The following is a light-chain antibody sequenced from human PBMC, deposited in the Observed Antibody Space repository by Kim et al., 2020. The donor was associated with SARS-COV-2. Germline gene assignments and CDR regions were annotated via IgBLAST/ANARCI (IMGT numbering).Light chain of an antibody. CDR1: QRLVDSDGNIY. CDR3: MQGTHWSFT. V-gene: IGKV2-30*01. CDR2: KVA. J-gene: IGKJ3*01. Sequence: QPASISCMSSQRLVDSDGNIYLNWFHQSPGQSPRRLIYKVANRDSGVPDRFSGSGSGTDFTLQSSRVEDEDVGVYDCMQGTHWSFTLGPGTKVDIK.